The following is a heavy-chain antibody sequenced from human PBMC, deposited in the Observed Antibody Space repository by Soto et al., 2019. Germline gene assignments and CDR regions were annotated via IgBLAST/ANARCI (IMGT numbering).Heavy chain of an antibody. CDR3: AMLGGWSGGSSGMDV. CDR2: IRRIANSYTT. V-gene: IGHV3-72*01. Sequence: EVQLVESGGGLVQPGGSLRLSCAASGLIFSDYHMDWVRQAPGKGLEWVGRIRRIANSYTTEYAASVKGRFTISRDDSKNSLYLQMNSLKSEDTAVYYCAMLGGWSGGSSGMDVWGQGTTVTVSS. J-gene: IGHJ6*02. CDR1: GLIFSDYH. D-gene: IGHD6-19*01.